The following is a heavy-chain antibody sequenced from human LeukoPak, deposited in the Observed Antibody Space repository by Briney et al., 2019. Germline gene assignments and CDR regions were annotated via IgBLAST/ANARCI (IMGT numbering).Heavy chain of an antibody. CDR3: ARGRLWRLKGSRAFDI. J-gene: IGHJ4*02. Sequence: GASVKVSCKASGYTFTSYDINWVRQATGQGLEWMGWMNPNSGNTGYAQKFQGRVTMTRNTSISTAYMELSSLRSEDTAVYYCARGRLWRLKGSRAFDIWGQGILVTVSS. CDR1: GYTFTSYD. D-gene: IGHD5-18*01. V-gene: IGHV1-8*01. CDR2: MNPNSGNT.